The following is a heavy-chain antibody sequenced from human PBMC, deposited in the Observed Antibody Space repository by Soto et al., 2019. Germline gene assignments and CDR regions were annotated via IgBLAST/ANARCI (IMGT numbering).Heavy chain of an antibody. CDR3: ARRDYYYYGFDV. CDR2: ISTSSSYI. CDR1: GFTFRSYS. Sequence: EVQLVESGGGLVKPGGSLRLSCVASGFTFRSYSMNWVRQAPGKGLEWVSSISTSSSYIYYADSVKGRLTISRDNAKNSVYLQSNSLRAEDTAVYYCARRDYYYYGFDVWGQGTTVTVSS. V-gene: IGHV3-21*01. J-gene: IGHJ6*02.